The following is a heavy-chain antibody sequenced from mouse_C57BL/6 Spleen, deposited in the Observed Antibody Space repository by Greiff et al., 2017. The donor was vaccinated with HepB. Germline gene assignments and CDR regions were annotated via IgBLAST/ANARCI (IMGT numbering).Heavy chain of an antibody. CDR1: GYTFTDYE. CDR2: IDPETGGT. J-gene: IGHJ3*01. V-gene: IGHV1-15*01. Sequence: VQLQQSGAELVRPGASVTLSCKASGYTFTDYEMHWVKQTPVHGLEWIGAIDPETGGTAYNQKFKGKAILTADKSSSTAYMELRSLTSEDSAVYYCTRFDYDRPWFAYWGQGTLVTVSA. CDR3: TRFDYDRPWFAY. D-gene: IGHD2-4*01.